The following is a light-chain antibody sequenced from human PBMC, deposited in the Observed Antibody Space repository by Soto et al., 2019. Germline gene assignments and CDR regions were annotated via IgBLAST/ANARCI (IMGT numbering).Light chain of an antibody. CDR2: GAS. V-gene: IGKV3-20*01. J-gene: IGKJ5*01. Sequence: EILLTQSPGSLSVFPGERASLSCRASQNVNNRLAWYQQKAGQAPRLLISGASSRATGIPDRFSGSGSGTDFTLTISRLESDDFALYYCQQYVEGTPITFGQGTRLEI. CDR1: QNVNNR. CDR3: QQYVEGTPIT.